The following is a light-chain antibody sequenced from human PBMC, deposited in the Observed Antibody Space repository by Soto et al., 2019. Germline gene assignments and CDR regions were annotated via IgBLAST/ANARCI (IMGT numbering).Light chain of an antibody. CDR1: QSLLYSDGRTY. V-gene: IGKV2D-29*01. CDR3: MQSIQLPIT. Sequence: DVVLTQTPRSLSVTPGQPASISCKSSQSLLYSDGRTYVYWYLQKPGQPPQLLIHEVSNRFSGVTDRFSGSGAGTDFTLKISRVEAEDVGVYYCMQSIQLPITFGGGTNVEIK. J-gene: IGKJ4*01. CDR2: EVS.